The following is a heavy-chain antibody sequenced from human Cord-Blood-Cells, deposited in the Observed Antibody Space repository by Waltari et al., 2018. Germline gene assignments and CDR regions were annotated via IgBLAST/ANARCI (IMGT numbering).Heavy chain of an antibody. CDR2: IIPIFGTA. CDR3: ARDHGYYDSSGYYYFDY. Sequence: QVQLVQSGAEVKKPGSSVKVSCKASGGNFSSYAISWVRQAPGQGLEWMGGIIPIFGTANYAQKFQGRVTITADKSTSTAYMERSSLRSEDTAVYYCARDHGYYDSSGYYYFDYWGQGTLVTVSS. J-gene: IGHJ4*02. CDR1: GGNFSSYA. D-gene: IGHD3-22*01. V-gene: IGHV1-69*06.